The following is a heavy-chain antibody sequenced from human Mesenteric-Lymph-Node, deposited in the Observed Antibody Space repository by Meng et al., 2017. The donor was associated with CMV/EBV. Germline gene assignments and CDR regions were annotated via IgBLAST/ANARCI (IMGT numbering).Heavy chain of an antibody. CDR1: GFTFSTYA. J-gene: IGHJ6*02. CDR3: AKKPYLYGMDV. D-gene: IGHD1-14*01. Sequence: GESLKISCAASGFTFSTYAMNWVRQAPGKGLEWVSAISGSGGSTYYADSVKGRFTISRDNSKNTLYLQMNSLRAEDTAVYYCAKKPYLYGMDVWGQGTTVTVSS. CDR2: ISGSGGST. V-gene: IGHV3-23*01.